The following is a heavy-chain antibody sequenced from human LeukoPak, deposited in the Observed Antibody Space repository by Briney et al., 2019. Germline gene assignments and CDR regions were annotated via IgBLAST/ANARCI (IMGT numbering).Heavy chain of an antibody. CDR3: AREIYGSGSYRYGMDV. V-gene: IGHV1-69*13. CDR2: IIPIFGTA. Sequence: SVKVFCKASGGTFSSYAISWVRQAPGQGLEWMGGIIPIFGTANYAQKFQGRVTITADESTSTAYMELSSLRSEDTAVYYCAREIYGSGSYRYGMDVWGQGTTVTVSS. CDR1: GGTFSSYA. J-gene: IGHJ6*02. D-gene: IGHD3-10*01.